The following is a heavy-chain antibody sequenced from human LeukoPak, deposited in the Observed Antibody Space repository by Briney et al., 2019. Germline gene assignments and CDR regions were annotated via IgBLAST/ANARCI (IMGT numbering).Heavy chain of an antibody. Sequence: EASVKVSCKTSGYTFSNFGINWVRQAPGQGLEWMGWISGNNDNPNYGQKFQGRFTVTTDSSTSTAYMELRNLRFDDTAVYYCARDGTSTDDYWCQGTLVSVSS. V-gene: IGHV1-18*01. D-gene: IGHD2-2*01. CDR1: GYTFSNFG. CDR3: ARDGTSTDDY. CDR2: ISGNNDNP. J-gene: IGHJ4*02.